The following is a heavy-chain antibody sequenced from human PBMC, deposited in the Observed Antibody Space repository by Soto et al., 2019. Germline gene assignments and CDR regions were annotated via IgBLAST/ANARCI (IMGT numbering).Heavy chain of an antibody. CDR2: ISSGAFTI. V-gene: IGHV3-11*01. CDR3: ERDTTSIEH. CDR1: GFSFSDSY. J-gene: IGHJ4*02. Sequence: GGSLRLSCGVSGFSFSDSYMTWVRQIPGKGLEWIASISSGAFTISYAAAVKGRFTISRDDGHNSLFLQMDSLRAEDTALYYCERDTTSIEHCGQGTLVTVSS. D-gene: IGHD3-3*02.